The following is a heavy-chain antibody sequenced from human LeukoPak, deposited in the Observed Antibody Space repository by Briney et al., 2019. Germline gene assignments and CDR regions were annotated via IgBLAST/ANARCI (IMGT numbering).Heavy chain of an antibody. V-gene: IGHV3-48*01. J-gene: IGHJ4*02. CDR3: ARDRGYFDN. CDR2: TSSSSSTI. CDR1: GFTFSSYS. Sequence: GGSPRVSCAASGFTFSSYSMSWVRQAPGKGLEWVSYTSSSSSTIYYADSVKGRFTISRDNAKNSLYLQMNSLRAEDTAMYYCARDRGYFDNWGQGTLVTVSS.